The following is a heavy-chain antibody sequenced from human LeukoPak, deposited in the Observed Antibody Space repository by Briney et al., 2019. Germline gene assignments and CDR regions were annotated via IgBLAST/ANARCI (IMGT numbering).Heavy chain of an antibody. CDR1: GYTFIGYY. Sequence: ASVKVSCKASGYTFIGYYMHWVRQAPGQGLEWMGWINPNSGDTNSAQKFQGRVTMTRDTSISTAYMELSRLRSDDTAVYYCARGHTVTAFDYWGQGTLVTVS. CDR3: ARGHTVTAFDY. D-gene: IGHD4-17*01. J-gene: IGHJ4*02. V-gene: IGHV1-2*02. CDR2: INPNSGDT.